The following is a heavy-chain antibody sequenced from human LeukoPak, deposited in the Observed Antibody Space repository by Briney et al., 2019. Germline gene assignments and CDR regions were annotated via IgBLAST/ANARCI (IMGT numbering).Heavy chain of an antibody. CDR2: ISYDGSNK. CDR3: ARALRPSTVTNPPYYYYGMDV. D-gene: IGHD4-17*01. J-gene: IGHJ6*02. V-gene: IGHV3-30-3*01. Sequence: GGSLRLSCAASGFTFSSYAMHWVRQAPGKGLEWVAVISYDGSNKYYADSVKGRFTISRDNSKNTLYLQMISLRAEDTAVYYCARALRPSTVTNPPYYYYGMDVWGQGTTVTVSS. CDR1: GFTFSSYA.